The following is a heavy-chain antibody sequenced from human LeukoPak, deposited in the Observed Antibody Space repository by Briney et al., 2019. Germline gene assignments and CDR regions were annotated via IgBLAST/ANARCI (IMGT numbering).Heavy chain of an antibody. CDR2: IYYSGNT. V-gene: IGHV4-39*01. D-gene: IGHD4/OR15-4a*01. CDR1: GGSISSSSYY. CDR3: AKRDYGWYYFDY. J-gene: IGHJ4*02. Sequence: SETLSLTCTVSGGSISSSSYYWVWIRQPPGKGLEWIGSIYYSGNTYYNPSLKSRVTISVDTSKNQFSLKLSSVTAADTAVYYCAKRDYGWYYFDYWGQGSLVTVSS.